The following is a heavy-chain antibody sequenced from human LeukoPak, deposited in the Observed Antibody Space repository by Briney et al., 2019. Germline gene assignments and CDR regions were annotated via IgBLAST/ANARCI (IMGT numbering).Heavy chain of an antibody. J-gene: IGHJ4*02. CDR2: IKKDGSEK. D-gene: IGHD3-22*01. CDR1: GFTFSSHW. V-gene: IGHV3-7*01. Sequence: GGSLRLSCAASGFTFSSHWMSWVRQAPGKGLEWVANIKKDGSEKYYVDAVKGRFTISRDSAKDSLFLQMNSLRAEDTAVYYCARALHDSSGYYFDYWGQGTLVTVSS. CDR3: ARALHDSSGYYFDY.